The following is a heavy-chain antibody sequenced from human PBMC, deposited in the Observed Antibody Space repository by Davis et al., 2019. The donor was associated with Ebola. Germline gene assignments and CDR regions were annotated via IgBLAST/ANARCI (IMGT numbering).Heavy chain of an antibody. Sequence: MPGGSLRLSCTVSAGSISSSSYYWGWIRQPPGKGLEWIGSIYYSGSTYYNPSLKSRVTISVDTSKNQFSLKLSSVTAADTAVYYCARRGWFRELLYNWFDPWGQGTLVTVSS. CDR1: AGSISSSSYY. V-gene: IGHV4-39*01. CDR2: IYYSGST. J-gene: IGHJ5*02. CDR3: ARRGWFRELLYNWFDP. D-gene: IGHD3-10*01.